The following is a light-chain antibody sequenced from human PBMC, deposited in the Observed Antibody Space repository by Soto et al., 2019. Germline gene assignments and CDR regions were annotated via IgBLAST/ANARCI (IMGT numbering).Light chain of an antibody. J-gene: IGKJ2*01. CDR1: QSARSGY. CDR3: QQYGSSPNT. Sequence: EMVLTKSPGPMSLSPGARATLSCRASQSARSGYLACDQQKPGHAPRLLIYGASSRATGLPARFRGSGSGTDFTLTISRLEPEDFAVYYCQQYGSSPNTFGQGTKLEIK. V-gene: IGKV3-20*01. CDR2: GAS.